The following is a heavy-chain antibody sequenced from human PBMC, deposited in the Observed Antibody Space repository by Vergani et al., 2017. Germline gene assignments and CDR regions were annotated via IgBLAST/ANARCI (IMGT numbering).Heavy chain of an antibody. J-gene: IGHJ4*02. Sequence: QVQVVQSRAEVKKSGASVKVSCKTSGYTFSNYYMHWVRQAPGQGLEWMGIINPSGGHTNYAQKFQGRVTMTRDTSTSTVYMELSSLRSEDTAIYYWARGDYGILTGYRYWGQGTLVTVSA. D-gene: IGHD3-9*01. CDR3: ARGDYGILTGYRY. CDR2: INPSGGHT. V-gene: IGHV1-46*03. CDR1: GYTFSNYY.